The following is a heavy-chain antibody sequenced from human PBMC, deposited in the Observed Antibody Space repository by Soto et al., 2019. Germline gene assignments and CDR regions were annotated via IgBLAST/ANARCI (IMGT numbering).Heavy chain of an antibody. J-gene: IGHJ6*02. CDR1: GFTFSSYW. V-gene: IGHV3-74*01. CDR3: ARDWNYELSGMDV. Sequence: PGGSLRLSCAASGFTFSSYWMHWVRQAPGEGLVWVSRINSDGSSTSYADSVKGRFTISRDNAKNTLYLQMNSLRAEDTAVYYCARDWNYELSGMDVWGQGTTVTVSS. CDR2: INSDGSST. D-gene: IGHD1-7*01.